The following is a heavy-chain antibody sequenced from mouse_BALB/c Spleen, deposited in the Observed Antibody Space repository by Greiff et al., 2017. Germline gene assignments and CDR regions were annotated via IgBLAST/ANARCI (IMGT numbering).Heavy chain of an antibody. CDR2: ISSGSSTI. CDR1: GFTFSSFG. J-gene: IGHJ2*01. Sequence: EVQRVESGGGLVQPGGSRKLSCAASGFTFSSFGMHWVRQAPAKGLEWVAYISSGSSTIYYADTVKGRFTISRDNPKNTLFLQMTSLRSEDTAMYYCARSDGYLFDYWGQGTTLTVSS. D-gene: IGHD1-2*01. V-gene: IGHV5-17*02. CDR3: ARSDGYLFDY.